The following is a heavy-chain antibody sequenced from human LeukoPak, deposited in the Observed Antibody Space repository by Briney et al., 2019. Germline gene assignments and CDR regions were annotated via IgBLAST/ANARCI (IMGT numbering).Heavy chain of an antibody. V-gene: IGHV4-4*09. Sequence: PSETLPLTCTISGDSLGTYYWTWIRQPPGKGLEWIGYIYLGVSTNYNPSLKSRVTLSVDTSKNQFSLRLTSLTAADTATCYCARWALKGYYADVWGTGTTVIVSS. J-gene: IGHJ6*04. CDR1: GDSLGTYY. CDR2: IYLGVST. D-gene: IGHD2-2*01. CDR3: ARWALKGYYADV.